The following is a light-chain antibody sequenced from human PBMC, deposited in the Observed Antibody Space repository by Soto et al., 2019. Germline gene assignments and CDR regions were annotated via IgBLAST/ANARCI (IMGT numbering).Light chain of an antibody. V-gene: IGLV1-40*01. CDR2: TNN. CDR1: SSNIGTHFD. Sequence: QSVVTQPPSVSGATGQRVTISCTGSSSNIGTHFDVHWYQHLPGTAPKLLIYTNNNRPSGVPDRFSGSTSGTSASLAITGLQAEDEADYYCQSYDSSLSVMVFGGGTKVTVL. J-gene: IGLJ2*01. CDR3: QSYDSSLSVMV.